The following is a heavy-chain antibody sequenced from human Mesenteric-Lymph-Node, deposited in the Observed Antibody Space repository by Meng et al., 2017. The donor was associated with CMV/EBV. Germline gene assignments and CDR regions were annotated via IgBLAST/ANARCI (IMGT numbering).Heavy chain of an antibody. D-gene: IGHD3-10*01. J-gene: IGHJ3*02. V-gene: IGHV4-59*01. CDR3: ARGGVIGDAFDI. CDR1: GDSMYNYY. Sequence: SETLSLTCIVSGDSMYNYYWNWIRQPPGKGPEWIGYIYHSGSTNYYPSLKSRVTMSVDTSKNQFSLKLSSVTAADTAVYYCARGGVIGDAFDIWGQGTTVTVSS. CDR2: IYHSGST.